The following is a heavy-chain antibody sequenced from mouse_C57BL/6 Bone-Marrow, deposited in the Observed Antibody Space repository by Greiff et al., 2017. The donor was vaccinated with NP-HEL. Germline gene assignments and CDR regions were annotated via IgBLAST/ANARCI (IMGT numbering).Heavy chain of an antibody. V-gene: IGHV1-81*01. CDR1: GYTFTSYG. Sequence: QVQLQQSGAELARPGASVKLSCKASGYTFTSYGISWVKQRTGQGLEWIGEIYPRSGNTYYNEKFKGKATLTADKSSSTAYMELRSLTSEDSAVDFGARGNYYGSIYWYFDVWGTGTTVTVSS. D-gene: IGHD1-1*01. CDR3: ARGNYYGSIYWYFDV. J-gene: IGHJ1*03. CDR2: IYPRSGNT.